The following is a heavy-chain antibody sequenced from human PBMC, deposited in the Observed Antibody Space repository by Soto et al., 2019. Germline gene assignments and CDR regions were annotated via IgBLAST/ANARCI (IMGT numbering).Heavy chain of an antibody. D-gene: IGHD2-2*01. Sequence: QVQLVESGGGVVQPGRSLRLSCAASGFTFSSYGMHWVRQAPGKGLEWVAVISYDGSNKYYADSVKGRFTISRDNSKNTLYLQMNSLRAEDTAVYYCAKDLVPAAITWFDPWGQGTLVTGSS. CDR2: ISYDGSNK. J-gene: IGHJ5*02. V-gene: IGHV3-30*18. CDR1: GFTFSSYG. CDR3: AKDLVPAAITWFDP.